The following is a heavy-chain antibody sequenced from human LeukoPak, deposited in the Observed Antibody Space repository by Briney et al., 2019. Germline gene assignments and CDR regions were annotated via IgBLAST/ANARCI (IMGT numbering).Heavy chain of an antibody. Sequence: GGSLRLSCAASGFTFSSYAMSWVRQAPGKGLEWISAIYGSGGSTYYTDSVKGRLTISRDNSKSTLYLQMNSLRAEDTAVYYCAKVYGGNSYAFDIWGQGTMVTVSS. V-gene: IGHV3-23*01. J-gene: IGHJ3*02. CDR2: IYGSGGST. D-gene: IGHD4-23*01. CDR1: GFTFSSYA. CDR3: AKVYGGNSYAFDI.